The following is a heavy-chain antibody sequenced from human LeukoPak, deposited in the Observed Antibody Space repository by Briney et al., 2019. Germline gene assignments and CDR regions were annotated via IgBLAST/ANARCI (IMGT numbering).Heavy chain of an antibody. D-gene: IGHD4-17*01. CDR2: ISGSGGST. CDR3: AASPNDYGDYEPYYFDY. J-gene: IGHJ4*02. V-gene: IGHV3-23*01. Sequence: PGGSLRLSCAASEFTFSNSAMNWVRQVPGKGLEWVSGISGSGGSTYYADSVRGRFTISRDTSKNTLYLQMNSLRAEDTAVYYCAASPNDYGDYEPYYFDYWGQGTLVTVSS. CDR1: EFTFSNSA.